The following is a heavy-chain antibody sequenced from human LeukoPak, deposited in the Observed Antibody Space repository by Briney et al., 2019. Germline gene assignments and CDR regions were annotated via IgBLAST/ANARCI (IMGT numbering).Heavy chain of an antibody. CDR2: ISSSGSAI. J-gene: IGHJ4*02. V-gene: IGHV3-48*03. CDR3: ARGLAPSDY. Sequence: GGSLRLSCAASGFTFSSYEMNWVGQAPGKGLEWVSYISSSGSAIYYADSVKGRFTISRDNAKNSLFLQINSLRAEDTAVYYCARGLAPSDYWGQGTLVTVSS. CDR1: GFTFSSYE.